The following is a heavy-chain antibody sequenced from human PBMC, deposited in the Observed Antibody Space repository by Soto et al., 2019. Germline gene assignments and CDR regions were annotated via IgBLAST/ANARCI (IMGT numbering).Heavy chain of an antibody. D-gene: IGHD5-12*01. CDR3: ARADSGFWVDY. J-gene: IGHJ4*02. V-gene: IGHV1-18*01. Sequence: GASVKVSYKASGYTITSYGLSWVRQAPGQGLEWMGWISAYNGNTNYAQKLQGRVTMTTDTSTSTAYMELRSLRSDDTAVYYCARADSGFWVDYWGQGTLVTVSS. CDR2: ISAYNGNT. CDR1: GYTITSYG.